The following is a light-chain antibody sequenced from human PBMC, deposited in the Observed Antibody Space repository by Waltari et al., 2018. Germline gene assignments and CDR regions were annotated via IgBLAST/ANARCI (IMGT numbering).Light chain of an antibody. V-gene: IGKV3-15*01. CDR1: QGISSA. J-gene: IGKJ4*01. CDR3: QQYNTWPT. Sequence: TQSPSSLAASVGDRVTITGRASQGISSAVAWYQQKPGQSPRLLIHGASTRATGIPAGFSGSGSGTDFTLTISSLQSEDFAVYFCQQYNTWPTFGGGTKVEIK. CDR2: GAS.